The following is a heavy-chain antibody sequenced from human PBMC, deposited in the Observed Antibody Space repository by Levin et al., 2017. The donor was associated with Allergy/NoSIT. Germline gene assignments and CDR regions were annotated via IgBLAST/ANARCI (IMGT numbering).Heavy chain of an antibody. D-gene: IGHD6-19*01. V-gene: IGHV3-23*01. CDR2: ISGPGDTT. J-gene: IGHJ4*02. Sequence: PGGSLRLSCTASGFTFNNYAINWVRQAPGKGLEWVSTISGPGDTTYYADYVKGRFTISRDNSKNTVYLQMNILRADDTAMYYCTREGVSTNGWYGGYWGQGTLVTVSS. CDR1: GFTFNNYA. CDR3: TREGVSTNGWYGGY.